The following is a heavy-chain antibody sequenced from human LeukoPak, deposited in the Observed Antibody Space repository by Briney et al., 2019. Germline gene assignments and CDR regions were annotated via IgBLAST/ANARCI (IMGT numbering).Heavy chain of an antibody. V-gene: IGHV3-23*01. J-gene: IGHJ5*02. CDR1: GFTFSSDG. Sequence: GGSLRLSCAASGFTFSSDGMTWVRQAPGKGLEWVSSISDSGGSTYYADSVKGRFTISRDNSKNTLYLQMTNLRAADTAVYYCAKDLSRAVAADWFDPWDQGSLVTVSS. CDR3: AKDLSRAVAADWFDP. CDR2: ISDSGGST. D-gene: IGHD6-19*01.